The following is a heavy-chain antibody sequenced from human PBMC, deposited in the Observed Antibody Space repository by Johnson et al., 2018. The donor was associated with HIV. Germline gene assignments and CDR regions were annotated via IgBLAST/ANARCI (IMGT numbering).Heavy chain of an antibody. D-gene: IGHD3-3*01. CDR2: ISSGGGTT. V-gene: IGHV3-11*04. Sequence: QVQLVESGGGVVRPGGSLRLSCPASGFIFSDYYLNWIRQAPGKGLEWISFISSGGGTTSYSDSVKGRFTISRDNGKKSLYLQMDSLRAEDTAVYYCTTAWGGYFQELPDAFDIWGQGTMVTVSS. CDR1: GFIFSDYY. J-gene: IGHJ3*02. CDR3: TTAWGGYFQELPDAFDI.